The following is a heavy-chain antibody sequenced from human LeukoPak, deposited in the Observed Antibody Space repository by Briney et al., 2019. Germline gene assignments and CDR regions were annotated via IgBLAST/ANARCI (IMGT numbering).Heavy chain of an antibody. CDR2: IFYSGST. Sequence: SETLSLTCTVSGGSISTYYWSWIRQPPGKGLEWIGYIFYSGSTNYNPSLQSRVSISLDTSKNQFSLMLNSVSAADTAVYYCARGGGYSSGWGYWGQGTLVTVSS. D-gene: IGHD6-19*01. CDR3: ARGGGYSSGWGY. V-gene: IGHV4-59*01. CDR1: GGSISTYY. J-gene: IGHJ4*02.